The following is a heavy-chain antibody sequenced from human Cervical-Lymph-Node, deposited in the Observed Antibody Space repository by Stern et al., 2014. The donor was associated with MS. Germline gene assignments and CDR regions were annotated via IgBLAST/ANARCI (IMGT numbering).Heavy chain of an antibody. D-gene: IGHD3-3*01. V-gene: IGHV3-23*04. CDR3: AKPKFLEWLSETFAS. J-gene: IGHJ5*02. CDR1: GFTISTYA. CDR2: INKHGDTT. Sequence: EMQLVESGGDLVQPGGSLRLSCAASGFTISTYAMNWVRQAPGRDLEWVSSINKHGDTTYYADSVKGRFTISRDNSKSTVYLHMTSLRAEDTAIYYCAKPKFLEWLSETFASWGRGTLVSVSS.